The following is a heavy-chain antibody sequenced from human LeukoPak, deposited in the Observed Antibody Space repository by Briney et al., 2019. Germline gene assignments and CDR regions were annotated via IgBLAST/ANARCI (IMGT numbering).Heavy chain of an antibody. CDR3: ARNQLPYYYYYGMDV. CDR2: INHSGST. V-gene: IGHV4-34*01. J-gene: IGHJ6*02. CDR1: RFTFSNFA. Sequence: PGGSLRLSCAASRFTFSNFAMSWVRQPPGKGLEWIGEINHSGSTNYNPSLKSRVTISVDTSKNQFSLKLSSVTAADTAVYYCARNQLPYYYYYGMDVWGQGTTVTVSS. D-gene: IGHD2-2*01.